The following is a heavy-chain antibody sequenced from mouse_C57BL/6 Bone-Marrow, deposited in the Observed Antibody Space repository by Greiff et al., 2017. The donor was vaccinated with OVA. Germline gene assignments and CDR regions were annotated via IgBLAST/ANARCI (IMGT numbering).Heavy chain of an antibody. Sequence: VQLQQSGPELVKPGASVKISCKASGYTFTDYYMNWVKQSHGKSLEWIGDINPNNGGTSYNQKFKGKATLTVAKSSSTAYMELRSLTSEDSAVYYCARPLITTVVDWFAYWGQGTLVTVSA. CDR1: GYTFTDYY. CDR2: INPNNGGT. CDR3: ARPLITTVVDWFAY. J-gene: IGHJ3*01. D-gene: IGHD1-1*01. V-gene: IGHV1-26*01.